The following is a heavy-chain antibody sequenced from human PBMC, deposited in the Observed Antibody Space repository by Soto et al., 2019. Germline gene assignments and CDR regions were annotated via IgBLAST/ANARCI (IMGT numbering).Heavy chain of an antibody. Sequence: ASVKVSCKASGGTFSSYAISWVRQAPGQGLEWMGGIIPIFGTANYAQKFQGRVTITADESTSTAYMELSSLRSEDTAVYYCASRQDSSSSFSFERWLGYFDYWGQGTLVTVSS. J-gene: IGHJ4*02. D-gene: IGHD6-6*01. CDR3: ASRQDSSSSFSFERWLGYFDY. V-gene: IGHV1-69*13. CDR1: GGTFSSYA. CDR2: IIPIFGTA.